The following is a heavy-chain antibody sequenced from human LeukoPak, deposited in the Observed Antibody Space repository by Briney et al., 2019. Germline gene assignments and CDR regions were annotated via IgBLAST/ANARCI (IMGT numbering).Heavy chain of an antibody. CDR2: TYYRSKWYN. CDR1: GDSVSSNSAA. CDR3: ARAPAAQRPLVGNFDY. D-gene: IGHD6-6*01. J-gene: IGHJ4*02. V-gene: IGHV6-1*01. Sequence: SQTLSLTCAISGDSVSSNSAAWNWIRQSPSRGLEWLGRTYYRSKWYNDCAVSVKSRITINPDTSKNQFSLQLNSVTPEDTAVYYCARAPAAQRPLVGNFDYWGQGTLVTVSS.